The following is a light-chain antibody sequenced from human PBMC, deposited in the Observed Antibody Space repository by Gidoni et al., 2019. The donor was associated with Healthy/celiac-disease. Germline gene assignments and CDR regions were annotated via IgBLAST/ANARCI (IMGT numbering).Light chain of an antibody. Sequence: DIQMTQSPSSLSASVGDRVTITCRASQSIISYLNWYQQKPGKAPKLLIYAASSLHSGVPSRFSGSGSGTDFTLTISSLQPEDFATYYCQQSYSTPRTTFGQGTKLEIK. V-gene: IGKV1-39*01. J-gene: IGKJ2*01. CDR3: QQSYSTPRTT. CDR1: QSIISY. CDR2: AAS.